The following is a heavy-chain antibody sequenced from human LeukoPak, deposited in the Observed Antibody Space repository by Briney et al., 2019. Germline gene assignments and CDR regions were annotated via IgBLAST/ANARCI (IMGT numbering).Heavy chain of an antibody. D-gene: IGHD3-22*01. V-gene: IGHV4-34*01. CDR1: GGSFSGYY. Sequence: PSETLALTCAVSGGSFSGYYWSWIRPPPGKGLEWVGEINHSGSTNYNPSLKSRVTISVDTSKNQFSLKLSSVTAADTAVYYCARGPYRYYYDSSGYFYFFDYWGQGTLVTVSS. CDR2: INHSGST. CDR3: ARGPYRYYYDSSGYFYFFDY. J-gene: IGHJ4*02.